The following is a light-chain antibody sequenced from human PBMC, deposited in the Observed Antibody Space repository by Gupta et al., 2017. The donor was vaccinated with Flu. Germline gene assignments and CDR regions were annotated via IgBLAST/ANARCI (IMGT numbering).Light chain of an antibody. CDR2: EVS. J-gene: IGLJ1*01. V-gene: IGLV2-14*01. CDR1: SSDVGGYNY. Sequence: QAALTQPASASGSPGQSITISCTGTSSDVGGYNYVSWYQQHPGKATKLMIYEVSNRPSGVSNRFSGSKSGNTASLTISGLQAEDEADYYCSSYTSSSTLYVFGTGTKVTVL. CDR3: SSYTSSSTLYV.